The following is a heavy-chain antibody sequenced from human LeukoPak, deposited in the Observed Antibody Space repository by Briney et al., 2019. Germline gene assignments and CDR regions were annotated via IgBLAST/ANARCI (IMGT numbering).Heavy chain of an antibody. Sequence: KTSETLSLTCTVSGGSISSYYWSWVRQPPGKGLEWIGHIYGSGSTNYNPSLKSRVTLSVDTSKNQFSLKLSSVTAADTAVYYCAREGTSGTHLNWFDPWGQGTLVTVPS. CDR3: AREGTSGTHLNWFDP. D-gene: IGHD1-1*01. CDR1: GGSISSYY. CDR2: IYGSGST. V-gene: IGHV4-59*01. J-gene: IGHJ5*02.